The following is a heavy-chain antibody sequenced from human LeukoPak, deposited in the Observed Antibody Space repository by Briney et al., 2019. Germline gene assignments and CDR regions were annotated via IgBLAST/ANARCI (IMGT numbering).Heavy chain of an antibody. V-gene: IGHV3-11*04. CDR1: GFTFSDYY. J-gene: IGHJ6*03. CDR2: ISSSGSTI. CDR3: ARTPPLYCSGGSCYSNYMDV. D-gene: IGHD2-15*01. Sequence: GGSLRLSCAASGFTFSDYYMSWIRQAPGKGLEWVSYISSSGSTIYYADSVKGRFTISRDNAKNSLYLQMNSLRAEDTAVYYCARTPPLYCSGGSCYSNYMDVWGKGTTVTISS.